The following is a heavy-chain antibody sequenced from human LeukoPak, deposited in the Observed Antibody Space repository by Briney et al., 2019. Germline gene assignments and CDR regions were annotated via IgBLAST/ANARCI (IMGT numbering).Heavy chain of an antibody. J-gene: IGHJ4*02. CDR2: IIPILGIA. CDR1: GGTFSSYA. D-gene: IGHD4-17*01. Sequence: ASVKVSCKASGGTFSSYAISWVRQAPGQGLEWMGRIIPILGIANYAQKFQGRVTITADKSTSTAYMELSSLRSEDTAVYYCARHYGGISSSFDYWGQGTLVTVSS. CDR3: ARHYGGISSSFDY. V-gene: IGHV1-69*04.